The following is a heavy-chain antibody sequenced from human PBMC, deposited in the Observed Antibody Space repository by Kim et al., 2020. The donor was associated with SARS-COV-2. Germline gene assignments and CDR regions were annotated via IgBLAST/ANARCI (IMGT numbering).Heavy chain of an antibody. J-gene: IGHJ4*02. D-gene: IGHD3-22*01. V-gene: IGHV3-23*01. Sequence: YADSVKGRFTISRDNSKNTLYLQMNSLRAEDTAVYYCAKAWAYYDDYFDYWGQGTLVTVSS. CDR3: AKAWAYYDDYFDY.